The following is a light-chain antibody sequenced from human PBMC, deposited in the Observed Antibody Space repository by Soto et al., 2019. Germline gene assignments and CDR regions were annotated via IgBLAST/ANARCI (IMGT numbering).Light chain of an antibody. V-gene: IGLV2-14*03. Sequence: QSVLTQPASVSGSPGQSITISCTGTSNDVGGYNFVSWYQHHPGKAPKLMIYDVTNRPSGVSNRFSGSKSGNTASLTISGLQAEDEADYYCKSYTSSNTLVFGGGTKLTV. CDR3: KSYTSSNTLV. CDR2: DVT. CDR1: SNDVGGYNF. J-gene: IGLJ2*01.